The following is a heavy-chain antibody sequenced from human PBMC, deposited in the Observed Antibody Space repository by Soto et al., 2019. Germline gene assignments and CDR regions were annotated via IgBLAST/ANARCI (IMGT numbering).Heavy chain of an antibody. CDR3: ARHGGPYSSSWYDY. D-gene: IGHD6-13*01. V-gene: IGHV4-59*08. CDR2: IYYSGNT. J-gene: IGHJ4*02. Sequence: SETLSLTCSVSGGSISGYYWSWIRQPPGKGLEWIGYIYYSGNTNYNPSLKSRVTMSVDTSKNQFSLKLSSVTAADTAVYYCARHGGPYSSSWYDYWGQGTLVTVSS. CDR1: GGSISGYY.